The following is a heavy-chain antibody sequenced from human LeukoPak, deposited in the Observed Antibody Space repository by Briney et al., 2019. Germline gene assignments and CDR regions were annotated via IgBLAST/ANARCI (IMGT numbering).Heavy chain of an antibody. CDR3: ASFHPGGYSYGT. CDR1: GGSISSYY. Sequence: SETLSLTCTVSGGSISSYYWSWIRQPPGKGLEWIGYIYYSGGTNYNPSLKSRVTISVDTSKNQFSLKLSSVTAADTAVYYCASFHPGGYSYGTWGQGTLVTVSS. D-gene: IGHD5-18*01. CDR2: IYYSGGT. V-gene: IGHV4-59*01. J-gene: IGHJ4*02.